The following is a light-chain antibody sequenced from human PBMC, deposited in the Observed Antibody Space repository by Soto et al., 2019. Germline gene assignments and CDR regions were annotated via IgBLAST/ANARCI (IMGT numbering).Light chain of an antibody. V-gene: IGKV3-15*01. CDR2: GAF. Sequence: PSTLSVSPGEIATLSCSASQSVSSNLAWYQQKPGQAPRLLIYGAFTRATGIPARFSGSGSGTEFTLTISSLQPDDFAAYYRQQYNSYSTFGQGTKVDIK. CDR1: QSVSSN. J-gene: IGKJ1*01. CDR3: QQYNSYST.